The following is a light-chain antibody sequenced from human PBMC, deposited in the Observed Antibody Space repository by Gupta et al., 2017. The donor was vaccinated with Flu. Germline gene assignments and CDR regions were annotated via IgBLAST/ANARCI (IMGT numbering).Light chain of an antibody. J-gene: IGKJ4*01. CDR3: QQRSNWPPLT. Sequence: DIVLTQSPATLSLSPGERATLSCRASQSVSSYLAWYQQNHGQAPRLLIYDASNRATGIPARFSGSGSGTDVTLTISSLEPEDFAVYYCQQRSNWPPLTFGGGTKVEIK. V-gene: IGKV3-11*01. CDR1: QSVSSY. CDR2: DAS.